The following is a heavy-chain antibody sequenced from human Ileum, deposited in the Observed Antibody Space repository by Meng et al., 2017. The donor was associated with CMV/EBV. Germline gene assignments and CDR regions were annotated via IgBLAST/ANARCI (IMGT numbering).Heavy chain of an antibody. D-gene: IGHD2-2*01. Sequence: GELVGAGGGVVQPGRSLRLACAASGFTFSGYAMHWVRQAPGKGLEWVADISYDGSNQYYGDSVKGRFTITRDNSKNTLYLQMNSLTTEDTAVYYCVRDRGSTTYYFDYWGQGTLVTVSS. V-gene: IGHV3-30*04. CDR3: VRDRGSTTYYFDY. CDR1: GFTFSGYA. CDR2: ISYDGSNQ. J-gene: IGHJ4*02.